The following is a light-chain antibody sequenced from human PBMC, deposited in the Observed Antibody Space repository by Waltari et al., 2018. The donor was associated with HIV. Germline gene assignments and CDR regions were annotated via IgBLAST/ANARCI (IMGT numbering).Light chain of an antibody. CDR2: NDS. J-gene: IGLJ1*01. V-gene: IGLV3-21*04. CDR1: STGRNS. Sequence: SYVLTQPPSVPVAPGKTATSTCGGNSTGRNSRHWSQQKPGQPPVLVIYNDSDRPSGIPERFSGSNSGNTATLTITRVEAGDEADYYCQVWDSNSDQFYVFGTGTKVTVL. CDR3: QVWDSNSDQFYV.